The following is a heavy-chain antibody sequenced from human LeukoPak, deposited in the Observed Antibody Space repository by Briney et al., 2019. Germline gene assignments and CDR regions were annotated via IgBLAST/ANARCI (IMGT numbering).Heavy chain of an antibody. CDR1: SGSISTFY. CDR3: ARHGGSLGYFDN. Sequence: SETLSLTCTVSSGSISTFYWSWIRQPPGEGLEWIGYVYQSGTTSYNPSLKRRVTISADTSKNQFSLTVTSVTAADTAVYHCARHGGSLGYFDNWGQGTLVTVSS. CDR2: VYQSGTT. D-gene: IGHD1-26*01. J-gene: IGHJ4*02. V-gene: IGHV4-59*08.